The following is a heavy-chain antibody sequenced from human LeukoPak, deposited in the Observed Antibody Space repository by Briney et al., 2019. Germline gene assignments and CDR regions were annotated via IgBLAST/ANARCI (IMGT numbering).Heavy chain of an antibody. Sequence: GGSLRLSCAASGFTFSSYSMNWVRQAPGKGLEWVSSIDGRSSYIYYAGSVKGRFTISRDNAKDPLYLQMNSLRDEDTAVYYCARLRYCGSDCPPRASDIWGQGTMVTVSS. J-gene: IGHJ3*02. D-gene: IGHD2-21*02. CDR1: GFTFSSYS. CDR3: ARLRYCGSDCPPRASDI. V-gene: IGHV3-21*01. CDR2: IDGRSSYI.